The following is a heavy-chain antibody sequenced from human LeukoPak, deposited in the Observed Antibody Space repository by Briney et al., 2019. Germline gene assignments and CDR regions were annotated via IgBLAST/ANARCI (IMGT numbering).Heavy chain of an antibody. Sequence: GGSLRLSCAASGFTVSSNYMSWVCQAPGKGLEWVSVIYSGGSTYYADSVKGRFTISRDNSKNTLYLQMNSLRAEDTAVYYCARDDNFEYSSSRFDYWGQGTLVTVSS. D-gene: IGHD6-6*01. CDR1: GFTVSSNY. CDR2: IYSGGST. V-gene: IGHV3-53*01. J-gene: IGHJ4*02. CDR3: ARDDNFEYSSSRFDY.